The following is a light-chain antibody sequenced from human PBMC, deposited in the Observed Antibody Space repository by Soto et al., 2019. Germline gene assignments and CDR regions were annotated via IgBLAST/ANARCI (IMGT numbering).Light chain of an antibody. J-gene: IGLJ1*01. CDR1: STDVGGYNY. CDR3: SSYTTSYFYV. Sequence: QSALAQPSSVSGSPGQSITISCTGTSTDVGGYNYVSWYQQHPGKAPKLIIYGVKNRPSGVSNRFSASKSAFTASLTISGLQAEDEADYYCSSYTTSYFYVFGPGTKVTVL. CDR2: GVK. V-gene: IGLV2-14*01.